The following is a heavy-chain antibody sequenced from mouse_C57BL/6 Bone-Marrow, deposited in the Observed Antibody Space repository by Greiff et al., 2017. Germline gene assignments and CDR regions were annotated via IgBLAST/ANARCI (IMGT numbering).Heavy chain of an antibody. CDR3: TRGLRRRGYYCDY. CDR2: IDPETGGT. J-gene: IGHJ2*01. Sequence: VKVVESGAELVRPGASVTLSCKASGYTFTDYEMHWVKQTPVHGLEWIGAIDPETGGTAYNQKFKGKAILTADKSSSTAYMELRSLTSEDSAVYYCTRGLRRRGYYCDYWGQGTTLTVSS. V-gene: IGHV1-15*01. CDR1: GYTFTDYE. D-gene: IGHD2-4*01.